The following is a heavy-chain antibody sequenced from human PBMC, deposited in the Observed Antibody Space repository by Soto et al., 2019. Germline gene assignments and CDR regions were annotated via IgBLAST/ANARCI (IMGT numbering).Heavy chain of an antibody. Sequence: KPSETLSLTCTVSGGSISSYCWSWIRQPPGKGLEWIGCIYYRGSTNYNPSLKSRVTISVDTSKNQFSLKLSSVTAADTAVYYCARGCIVGATYRPYYYGMDVWGQGTTVTVSS. J-gene: IGHJ6*02. CDR1: GGSISSYC. CDR3: ARGCIVGATYRPYYYGMDV. CDR2: IYYRGST. D-gene: IGHD1-26*01. V-gene: IGHV4-59*01.